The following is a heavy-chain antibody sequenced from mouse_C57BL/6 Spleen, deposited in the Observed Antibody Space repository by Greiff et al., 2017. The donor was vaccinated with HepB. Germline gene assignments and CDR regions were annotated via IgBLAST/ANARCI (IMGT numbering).Heavy chain of an antibody. Sequence: VQLQESGAELARPGASVKMSCKASGYTFTSYTMHWVKQRPGQGLEWIGYINPSSGYTKYNQKFKDKATLTADKSSSTAYMQLSSLTSEDSAVYYCAREPYYGSSDAMDYWGQGTSVTVSS. CDR3: AREPYYGSSDAMDY. CDR2: INPSSGYT. D-gene: IGHD1-1*01. J-gene: IGHJ4*01. V-gene: IGHV1-4*01. CDR1: GYTFTSYT.